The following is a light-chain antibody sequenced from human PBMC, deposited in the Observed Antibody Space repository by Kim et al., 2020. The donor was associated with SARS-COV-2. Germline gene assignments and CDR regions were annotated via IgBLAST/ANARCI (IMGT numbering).Light chain of an antibody. CDR3: QQYVSSPRT. J-gene: IGKJ1*01. V-gene: IGKV3-20*01. CDR2: GAS. CDR1: QSVSSSY. Sequence: EIVLTQSPGTLSLSPGESATLSCRASQSVSSSYLAWYQHKPGQAPRLLIYGASSRATGIPDRFSGSGSGTDFTLTISRLEPEDFAVYYCQQYVSSPRTFGQGTKVDIK.